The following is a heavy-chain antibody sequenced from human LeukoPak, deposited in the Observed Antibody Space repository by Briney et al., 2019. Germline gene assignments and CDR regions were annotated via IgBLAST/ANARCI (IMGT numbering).Heavy chain of an antibody. CDR1: GYTFTSYG. J-gene: IGHJ6*03. Sequence: ASVKVSCKASGYTFTSYGISWVRQAPGQGLEWIGWISAYNGNTNYAQKLQGRVTMTTDTSTSTAYMELRSLRSDDTAVYYCARDCSSTSCYLGYMDVWGKGTTVTVSS. CDR3: ARDCSSTSCYLGYMDV. D-gene: IGHD2-2*01. V-gene: IGHV1-18*01. CDR2: ISAYNGNT.